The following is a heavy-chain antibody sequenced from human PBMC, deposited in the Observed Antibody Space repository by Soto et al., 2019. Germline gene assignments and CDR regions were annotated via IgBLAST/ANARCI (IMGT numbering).Heavy chain of an antibody. V-gene: IGHV5-10-1*01. D-gene: IGHD3-3*01. CDR3: ARDPRPPSGWLGFWEYGMDV. Sequence: ESRRISGKGSGYSFTSYWISWVRQMRGKGLEWMGRIDPSDSYTNYSPSFQGHVTISADKSISTAYLQWSSLKASDTAMYYCARDPRPPSGWLGFWEYGMDVWGQGTTVTVSS. CDR1: GYSFTSYW. CDR2: IDPSDSYT. J-gene: IGHJ6*02.